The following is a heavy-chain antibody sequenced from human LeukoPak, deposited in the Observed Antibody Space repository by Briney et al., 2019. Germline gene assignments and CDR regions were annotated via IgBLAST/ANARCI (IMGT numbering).Heavy chain of an antibody. CDR1: GGSISSGGYY. Sequence: SETLSLTCTVSGGSISSGGYYWSWIRQHPGKGLEWIGYIYYSGSTYYNPSLKSRVTISVDTSKNQFSLKLSSVTAADTAVYYCARDRAAVAGGGAYYFDYWGQGTLDTVSS. J-gene: IGHJ4*02. V-gene: IGHV4-31*03. CDR3: ARDRAAVAGGGAYYFDY. D-gene: IGHD6-19*01. CDR2: IYYSGST.